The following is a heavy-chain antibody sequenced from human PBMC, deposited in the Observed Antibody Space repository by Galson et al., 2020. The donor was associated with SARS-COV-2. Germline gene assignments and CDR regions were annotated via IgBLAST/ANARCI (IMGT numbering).Heavy chain of an antibody. CDR3: ARAAPGDYQGYYFDS. V-gene: IGHV4-30-2*01. CDR1: GGSISSGGYP. Sequence: SETLSLTCAVSGGSISSGGYPWNWIRQPPGKGLEWIGYIHHGGSTYYNPSLKSRVTISVDRSKNQFSLMLSSVTAADTAVYYCARAAPGDYQGYYFDSWGQGTLVTVSS. D-gene: IGHD4-17*01. CDR2: IHHGGST. J-gene: IGHJ4*02.